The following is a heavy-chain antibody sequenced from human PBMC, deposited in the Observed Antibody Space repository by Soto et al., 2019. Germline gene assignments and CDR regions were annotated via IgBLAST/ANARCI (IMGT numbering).Heavy chain of an antibody. CDR1: GFTFSSCT. J-gene: IGHJ6*02. Sequence: EVHLVESGGGLVKPGGSLRLSCAVSGFTFSSCTMNWVRQAPGKGLEWVSSLSPSSGHIYYADSVKGRFTISRDNAKNALFLQMNSLRGEVTAVYYCSGCSGGACHKNYGMDVWGQGTTVTVSS. V-gene: IGHV3-21*06. D-gene: IGHD2-15*01. CDR3: SGCSGGACHKNYGMDV. CDR2: LSPSSGHI.